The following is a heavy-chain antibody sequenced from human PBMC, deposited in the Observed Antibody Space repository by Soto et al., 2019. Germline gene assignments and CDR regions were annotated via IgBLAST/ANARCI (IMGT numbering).Heavy chain of an antibody. CDR2: INTYNGNT. CDR3: GRDLYCSSSSCYFDY. Sequence: ASVKVSCKASGYTFTSYGISWVRQAPGQGLEWMGWINTYNGNTNYAQKLQGRVTMTTDTSTSTVHMELRSLRSDDTAVYYCGRDLYCSSSSCYFDYWGQGTLVTVSS. CDR1: GYTFTSYG. J-gene: IGHJ4*02. D-gene: IGHD2-2*01. V-gene: IGHV1-18*04.